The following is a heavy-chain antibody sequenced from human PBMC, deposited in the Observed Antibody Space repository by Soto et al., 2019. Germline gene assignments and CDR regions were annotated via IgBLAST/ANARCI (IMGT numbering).Heavy chain of an antibody. J-gene: IGHJ5*02. CDR3: ARELIAVAGNWFDP. CDR2: TYYRSKWYN. Sequence: TLSLTCAISGDSVSSNSAAWNWIRQSPSRGLEWLGRTYYRSKWYNDNAVSVKNQITINQDTSKKQISLQINYVTPEDTAVYYCARELIAVAGNWFDPWGQGTLVTVSS. D-gene: IGHD6-19*01. CDR1: GDSVSSNSAA. V-gene: IGHV6-1*01.